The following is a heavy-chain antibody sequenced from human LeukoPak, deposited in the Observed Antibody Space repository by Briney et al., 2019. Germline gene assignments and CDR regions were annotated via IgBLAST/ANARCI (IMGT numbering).Heavy chain of an antibody. CDR3: ARDLDSGSYQALDY. CDR1: GYTLTELS. CDR2: FDPEDGET. Sequence: GASVKVSCKVSGYTLTELSMHWVRQAPGKGLEWMGGFDPEDGETIYAQKFQGRVTMTEDTSTDTAYMELSSLRSEDTAVYYCARDLDSGSYQALDYWGQGTLVTVSS. J-gene: IGHJ4*02. V-gene: IGHV1-24*01. D-gene: IGHD1-26*01.